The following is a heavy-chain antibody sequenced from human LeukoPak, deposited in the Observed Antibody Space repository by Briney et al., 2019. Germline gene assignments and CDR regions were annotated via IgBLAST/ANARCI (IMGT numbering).Heavy chain of an antibody. CDR3: ACYGSGSYSPYYFDY. CDR1: GFTFSSYA. Sequence: GGPLRLSCAASGFTFSSYAMSWVRQAPGKGLEWVSVISGSGGSTYYADSVKGRFTISRDNSKNTLYLQMNSLRAEDTAVYYCACYGSGSYSPYYFDYWGQGTLVTVSS. V-gene: IGHV3-23*01. D-gene: IGHD3-10*01. J-gene: IGHJ4*02. CDR2: ISGSGGST.